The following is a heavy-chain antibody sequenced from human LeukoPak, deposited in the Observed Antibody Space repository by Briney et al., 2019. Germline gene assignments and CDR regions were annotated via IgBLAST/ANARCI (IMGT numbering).Heavy chain of an antibody. CDR1: GFTFSSYS. Sequence: KPGGSLRLSCAASGFTFSSYSMNWVHQAPGKGLEWVSSISSSSSYIYYADSVKGRFTISRDNAKNSLYLQMNSLRAEDTAVYYCATWKNGGNSRGDAFDIWGQGTMVTVSS. V-gene: IGHV3-21*01. CDR3: ATWKNGGNSRGDAFDI. J-gene: IGHJ3*02. CDR2: ISSSSSYI. D-gene: IGHD4-23*01.